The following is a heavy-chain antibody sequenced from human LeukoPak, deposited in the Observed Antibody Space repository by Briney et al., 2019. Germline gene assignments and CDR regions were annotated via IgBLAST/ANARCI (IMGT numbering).Heavy chain of an antibody. Sequence: GGSLRLSCAASRFTFSSYWMAWVRQAPGKGLEWVANIKHDGTERYYVDSVKGRFTISRDNAQNSLYLQMNSLRAEDTAVYYCARDRGYDVVVSTDTEGYYFDYWGQGTLVTVSS. V-gene: IGHV3-7*01. CDR1: RFTFSSYW. CDR3: ARDRGYDVVVSTDTEGYYFDY. CDR2: IKHDGTER. J-gene: IGHJ4*02. D-gene: IGHD2-2*01.